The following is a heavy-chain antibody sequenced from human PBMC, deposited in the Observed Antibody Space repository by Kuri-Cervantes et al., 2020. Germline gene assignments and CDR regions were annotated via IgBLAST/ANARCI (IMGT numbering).Heavy chain of an antibody. J-gene: IGHJ4*02. CDR1: GFSLSTRGMR. CDR2: IDWDDDK. Sequence: SGPTQINPTQPLTLTCTFSGFSLSTRGMRVSWIRQPPGKALEWLARIDWDDDKFYSTSLKTRLTISKDTSKNQVVLTMTNMDPVDTATYYCARIPRDWGQGTLVTVSS. CDR3: ARIPRD. D-gene: IGHD6-6*01. V-gene: IGHV2-70D*14.